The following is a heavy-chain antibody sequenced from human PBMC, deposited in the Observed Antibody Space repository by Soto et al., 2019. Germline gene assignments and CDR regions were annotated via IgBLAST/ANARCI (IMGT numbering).Heavy chain of an antibody. Sequence: GRSLILSCGASGFTCSSYGMHWVRQAPGKGLEWVAVISYDGSNKYYADSVKGRFTISRDNSKNTLYLQMNSLRAEDTAVYYCAVDNFDYWGQGTLVTVTS. CDR2: ISYDGSNK. CDR1: GFTCSSYG. D-gene: IGHD3-22*01. V-gene: IGHV3-30*03. J-gene: IGHJ4*02. CDR3: AVDNFDY.